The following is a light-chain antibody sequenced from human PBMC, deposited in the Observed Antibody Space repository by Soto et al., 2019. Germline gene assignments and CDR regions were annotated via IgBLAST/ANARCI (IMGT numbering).Light chain of an antibody. CDR3: EQYGNSPYT. J-gene: IGKJ2*01. CDR2: DAS. V-gene: IGKV3D-20*01. Sequence: EIVLAQSPATLSLSPGERAILSCGASQSVNSSNVAWYQHKPGLAPRLLIHDASSRATGIPDRFSGSGSGTDFPLTLLRLEPEDFAVYYCEQYGNSPYTFGQGTKLDIK. CDR1: QSVNSSN.